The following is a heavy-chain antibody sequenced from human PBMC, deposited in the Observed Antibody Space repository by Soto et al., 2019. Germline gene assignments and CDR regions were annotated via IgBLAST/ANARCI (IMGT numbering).Heavy chain of an antibody. J-gene: IGHJ6*02. D-gene: IGHD3-10*01. CDR2: ISGSGDST. Sequence: GGSLRLSCAASGFTFSSYAMSWVRQAPGKGLEWVSTISGSGDSTSSADSVKGRFTISRDNSKNTLYLQMNSLRAEDTALFYCAKIGLWDRPRRYGSGRYNYYAMDVWGHGTTVTVSS. CDR3: AKIGLWDRPRRYGSGRYNYYAMDV. V-gene: IGHV3-23*01. CDR1: GFTFSSYA.